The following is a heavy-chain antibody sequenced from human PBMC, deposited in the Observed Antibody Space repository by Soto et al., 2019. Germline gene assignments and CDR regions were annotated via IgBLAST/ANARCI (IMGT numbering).Heavy chain of an antibody. V-gene: IGHV4-30-4*01. CDR2: IYYSGST. Sequence: SETLSLTCTVSGGSISSGDYYWSWIRQPPGKGLEWIGYIYYSGSTYYNPSLKSRVTISVDTSKNQFSLKLSSVTAADTAVYHCARDKGITIFGIGWFDPWGQGTLVTVSS. CDR1: GGSISSGDYY. CDR3: ARDKGITIFGIGWFDP. D-gene: IGHD3-3*01. J-gene: IGHJ5*02.